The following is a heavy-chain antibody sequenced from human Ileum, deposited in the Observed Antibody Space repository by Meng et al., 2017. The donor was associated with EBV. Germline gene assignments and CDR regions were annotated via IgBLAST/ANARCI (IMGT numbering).Heavy chain of an antibody. Sequence: QVQLQESAPGLVKPSETLSLPCRVSGGSVSSGGNYWSWIRQPPGKGLEWIGYIYNSGSTNYNPSLKSRVTISVDTSKNQFSLKLSSVTAADTAVYYCARDGYSSGSDWGQGTLVTVSS. J-gene: IGHJ4*02. V-gene: IGHV4-61*08. CDR1: GGSVSSGGNY. CDR3: ARDGYSSGSD. D-gene: IGHD6-19*01. CDR2: IYNSGST.